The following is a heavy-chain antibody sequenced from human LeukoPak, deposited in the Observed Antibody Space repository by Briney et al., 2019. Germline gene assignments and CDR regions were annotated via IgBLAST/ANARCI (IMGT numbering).Heavy chain of an antibody. CDR1: GDSVTSGGYF. V-gene: IGHV4-31*03. Sequence: KPSETLSLTCNVSGDSVTSGGYFWTWIRHHPGKGLEWIGYISNSGTTSYNPSLKSRVSISVDTSNNQFSLRLSSVTAADTAVYYCARDVVVTSSPDAFDIWGQGTMVAVSS. D-gene: IGHD2-21*02. CDR3: ARDVVVTSSPDAFDI. CDR2: ISNSGTT. J-gene: IGHJ3*02.